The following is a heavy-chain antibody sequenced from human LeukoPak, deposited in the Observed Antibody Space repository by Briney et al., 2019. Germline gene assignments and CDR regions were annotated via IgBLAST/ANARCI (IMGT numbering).Heavy chain of an antibody. J-gene: IGHJ4*02. V-gene: IGHV4-39*01. Sequence: SETLSLTCTVSGGSISSSSYYWGWIRQPPGKGLEWIGNIYYSGSTYYNPSLKSRVTISVDTSKNQFSLKLTSVTAADTAVYYCARRDHYGDHFDYWGQGTLVTVSS. D-gene: IGHD4-17*01. CDR3: ARRDHYGDHFDY. CDR1: GGSISSSSYY. CDR2: IYYSGST.